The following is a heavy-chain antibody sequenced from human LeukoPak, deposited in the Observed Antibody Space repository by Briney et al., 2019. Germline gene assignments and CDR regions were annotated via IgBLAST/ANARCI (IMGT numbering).Heavy chain of an antibody. D-gene: IGHD2-15*01. V-gene: IGHV4-59*01. CDR2: ISYSGST. CDR1: GGSISDYY. J-gene: IGHJ5*02. Sequence: PSETLSLTCTVSGGSISDYYWNWIWQPPGKGLEWIGYISYSGSTNYNPSLKSRVTISLDTPKNQFSLKLSSVTAADTAVYYCARGHRDCSGGSCYVNWFDPWGQGTLVTVSS. CDR3: ARGHRDCSGGSCYVNWFDP.